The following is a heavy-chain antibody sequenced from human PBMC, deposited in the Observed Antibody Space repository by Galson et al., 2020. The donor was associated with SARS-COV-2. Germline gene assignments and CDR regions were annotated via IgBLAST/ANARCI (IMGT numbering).Heavy chain of an antibody. V-gene: IGHV4-34*01. CDR1: GGSLSDHY. Sequence: SETLSLTCAVFGGSLSDHYWTWIRQSPGKGLEWLGEINHLGSTNYNPSLNSRLVMSVDTSKNQFSLSLNFVTAADTAVYYCARRVLAYETAHAFRNFGRWGRGALVTVSS. CDR3: ARRVLAYETAHAFRNFGR. D-gene: IGHD2-21*01. J-gene: IGHJ2*01. CDR2: INHLGST.